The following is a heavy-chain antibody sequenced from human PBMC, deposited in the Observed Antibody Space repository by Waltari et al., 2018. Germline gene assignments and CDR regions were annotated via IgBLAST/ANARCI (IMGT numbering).Heavy chain of an antibody. Sequence: EVQLLESGGGLVQPGGSLRLSCAASGFTFSSYAMRWVRQAPGKGLEWVSAISGSGGSTYYADSVKGRFTISRDNSKNTLYLQMNSLRAEDTAVYYCVALDAMIVVVNPEPFDYWGQGTLVTVSS. V-gene: IGHV3-23*01. CDR2: ISGSGGST. CDR1: GFTFSSYA. J-gene: IGHJ4*02. CDR3: VALDAMIVVVNPEPFDY. D-gene: IGHD3-22*01.